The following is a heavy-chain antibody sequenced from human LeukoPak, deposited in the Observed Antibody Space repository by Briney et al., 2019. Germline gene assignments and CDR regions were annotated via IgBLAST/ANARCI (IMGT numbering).Heavy chain of an antibody. D-gene: IGHD4-23*01. J-gene: IGHJ4*02. CDR1: GGSVSGYY. CDR2: INHSGST. V-gene: IGHV4-34*01. CDR3: ARGHLYGGNLYYFDY. Sequence: SETLSLTCAVYGGSVSGYYWSWIRQPPGKGLEWIGEINHSGSTNYNPSLKGRVTISVDTSKNQFSLKLSSVTAADTAVYYCARGHLYGGNLYYFDYWGQGTLVTVSS.